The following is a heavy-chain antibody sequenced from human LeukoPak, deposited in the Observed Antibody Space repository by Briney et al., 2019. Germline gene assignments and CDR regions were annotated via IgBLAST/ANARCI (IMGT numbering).Heavy chain of an antibody. CDR2: INPSGGST. CDR1: GYTFTSYY. D-gene: IGHD6-13*01. J-gene: IGHJ3*02. CDR3: ASNGGAAAAGPDAFDI. V-gene: IGHV1-46*01. Sequence: ASVKVSCKASGYTFTSYYMHCVRQAPGQGLEWMGIINPSGGSTSYAQKFQGRVTMTRDTSTSTVYMELSSLRSEDTAVYYCASNGGAAAAGPDAFDIWGQGTMVTVSS.